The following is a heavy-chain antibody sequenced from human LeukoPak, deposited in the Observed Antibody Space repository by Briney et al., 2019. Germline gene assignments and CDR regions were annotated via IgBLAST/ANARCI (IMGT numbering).Heavy chain of an antibody. J-gene: IGHJ5*02. D-gene: IGHD3-22*01. CDR3: ARLDYDSSDYYPYSWFHP. CDR2: ISAYNGNT. CDR1: GYTFTSYG. Sequence: ASVKVSCKASGYTFTSYGISWVRQAPGQGLEWMGWISAYNGNTNYAQKLQGRVTMTTDTSTSTAYMELRSLRSDDTAVYYCARLDYDSSDYYPYSWFHPWGQGTLVTVPS. V-gene: IGHV1-18*01.